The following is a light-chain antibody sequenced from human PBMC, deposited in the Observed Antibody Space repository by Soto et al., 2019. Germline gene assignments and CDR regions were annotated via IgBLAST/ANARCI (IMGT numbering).Light chain of an antibody. V-gene: IGKV3-11*01. CDR1: QSISRY. J-gene: IGKJ4*01. CDR3: QQRGTWPRVT. Sequence: EIVLKQCPATLSLSPGETATLSCRASQSISRYLAWYQQKPGQAPRLLIYDASIRATGIPARFRGGGSETDFTLTISSLAPEDFAIYYCQQRGTWPRVTFGGGTKVDI. CDR2: DAS.